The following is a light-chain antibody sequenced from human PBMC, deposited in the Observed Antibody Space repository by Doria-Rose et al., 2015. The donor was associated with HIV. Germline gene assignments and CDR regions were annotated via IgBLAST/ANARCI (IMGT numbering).Light chain of an antibody. J-gene: IGKJ1*01. CDR1: QSFSSTY. V-gene: IGKV3-20*01. CDR3: HQYGTSWT. CDR2: DGS. Sequence: QSPGTLSLSPGERATLSCRASQSFSSTYLAWYQQKPGQAPSLLIYDGSTRATGIPDRFSASGSGTDCTLTINRLEPEDFALYYCHQYGTSWTFGQGTKVEI.